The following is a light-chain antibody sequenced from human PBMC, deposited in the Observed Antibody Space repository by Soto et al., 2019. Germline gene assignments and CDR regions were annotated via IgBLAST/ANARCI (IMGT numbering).Light chain of an antibody. CDR2: GAS. J-gene: IGKJ5*01. Sequence: EIVMTQSPATLSASPGERVTLSCRASQSVSDYLAWYQQRPGQAPRLLIYGASTRATGIPARFSGSGSGTEFTLSISSLQSEDSAVYYCHQYNKWPLTFGQGTRLEIK. V-gene: IGKV3-15*01. CDR3: HQYNKWPLT. CDR1: QSVSDY.